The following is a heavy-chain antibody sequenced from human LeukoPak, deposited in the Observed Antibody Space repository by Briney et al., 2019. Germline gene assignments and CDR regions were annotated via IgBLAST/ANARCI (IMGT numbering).Heavy chain of an antibody. CDR2: IYYSGTT. J-gene: IGHJ4*02. V-gene: IGHV4-39*01. Sequence: SETLSLTCTVSGGSISSSSSSYSWGWIRQPPGKGLEWIGNIYYSGTTYYNPSLKSRVTISVDTSKNQFSLKLSSVTAADTAVYYCARQFTMVRGVHYFDYWGQGTLVTVSS. CDR1: GGSISSSSSSYS. D-gene: IGHD3-10*01. CDR3: ARQFTMVRGVHYFDY.